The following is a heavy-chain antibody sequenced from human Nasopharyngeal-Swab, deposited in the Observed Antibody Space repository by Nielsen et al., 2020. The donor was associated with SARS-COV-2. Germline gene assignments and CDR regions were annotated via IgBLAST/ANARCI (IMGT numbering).Heavy chain of an antibody. V-gene: IGHV3-30*09. J-gene: IGHJ3*02. Sequence: GESLKISCAASGFTFSSYAMHWVRQAPGKGLEWVAVISYDGRNEYHADSVKGRFVISRDNAKNSLYLQMNSLRPEDTALYFCTRAKDTSGYDAFDIWGQGTVVTVSS. CDR2: ISYDGRNE. D-gene: IGHD3-22*01. CDR1: GFTFSSYA. CDR3: TRAKDTSGYDAFDI.